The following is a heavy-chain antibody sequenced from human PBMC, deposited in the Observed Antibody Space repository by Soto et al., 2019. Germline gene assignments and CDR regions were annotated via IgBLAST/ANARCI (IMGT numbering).Heavy chain of an antibody. CDR3: AREYYSTRYYFDY. J-gene: IGHJ4*02. D-gene: IGHD4-4*01. V-gene: IGHV3-30-3*01. CDR1: GFTFSSYA. Sequence: QVQLVESGGGVVQPGRSLRLSCAASGFTFSSYAMHWVRQAPGKGLEWVAVISYDGSNKYYADSVKGRFTISRDNSKNTLYLQMNSLRAEDTAVYYCAREYYSTRYYFDYWGQGTLVTVSS. CDR2: ISYDGSNK.